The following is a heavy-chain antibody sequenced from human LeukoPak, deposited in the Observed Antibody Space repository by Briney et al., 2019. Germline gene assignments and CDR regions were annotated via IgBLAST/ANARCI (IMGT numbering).Heavy chain of an antibody. Sequence: GGSLRLTCAASEFTFSNFWMNWVRQAPGKGLEWVANIKGDGSKNHYVDSVKGRFTISRDNAKKSLYLQMDNVRAEDTALYYCARDGSATGSFDYWGQGILVTVSS. V-gene: IGHV3-7*01. CDR3: ARDGSATGSFDY. J-gene: IGHJ4*02. D-gene: IGHD1-1*01. CDR2: IKGDGSKN. CDR1: EFTFSNFW.